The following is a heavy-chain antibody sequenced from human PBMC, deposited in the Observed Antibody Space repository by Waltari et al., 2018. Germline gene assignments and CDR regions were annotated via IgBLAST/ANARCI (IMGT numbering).Heavy chain of an antibody. CDR3: ARTPYYYDSSGYLHAFDI. V-gene: IGHV3-66*02. D-gene: IGHD3-22*01. Sequence: CPASGFAVSSNYMSWVRQAPGKGLEWVSVINSGGSTYYADSVKGRFTISRDNSKNTLYLQMNSLRAEDTAVYYCARTPYYYDSSGYLHAFDIWGQGTMVTVSS. CDR1: GFAVSSNY. CDR2: INSGGST. J-gene: IGHJ3*02.